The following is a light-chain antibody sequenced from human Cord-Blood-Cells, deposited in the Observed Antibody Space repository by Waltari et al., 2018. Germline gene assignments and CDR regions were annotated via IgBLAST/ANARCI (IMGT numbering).Light chain of an antibody. CDR3: QAWDSSTVV. J-gene: IGLJ2*01. CDR1: KLAAKY. Sequence: SYDLTQPPSVSVSPGQTASITCSGDKLAAKYACCYQQKPGQSPVLVIYQDSKRPSGIPERFSGSNSGNTATLTISGTQAMDEADYYCQAWDSSTVVFGGGTKLTVL. CDR2: QDS. V-gene: IGLV3-1*01.